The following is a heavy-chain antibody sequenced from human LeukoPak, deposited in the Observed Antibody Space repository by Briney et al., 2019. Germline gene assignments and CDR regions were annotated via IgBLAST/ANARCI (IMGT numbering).Heavy chain of an antibody. CDR3: ARSRSGPRGAFDI. CDR2: INWNGGST. CDR1: GFTFDDYG. Sequence: GGSLRLSCAASGFTFDDYGMSWVRQAPEKGLEWVSGINWNGGSTGYADPVKGRFTISRDNAKNTLYLQMNSLRAEDTAVYYCARSRSGPRGAFDIWGQGTMVTVSS. J-gene: IGHJ3*02. D-gene: IGHD3-10*01. V-gene: IGHV3-20*04.